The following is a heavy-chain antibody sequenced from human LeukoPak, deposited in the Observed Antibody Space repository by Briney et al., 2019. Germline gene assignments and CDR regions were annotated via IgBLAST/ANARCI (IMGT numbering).Heavy chain of an antibody. CDR3: ARGDYGDYWNYYYMDV. CDR1: GFTFSSYE. CDR2: ISSSDSTI. D-gene: IGHD4-17*01. J-gene: IGHJ6*03. V-gene: IGHV3-48*03. Sequence: PGGSLRLSCAASGFTFSSYEMNWVRQAPGKGLEWVSYISSSDSTIYYADSVKGRFTISRDTAKNSLYLQMNSLRAEDTAVYSCARGDYGDYWNYYYMDVWGKGTTVTVSS.